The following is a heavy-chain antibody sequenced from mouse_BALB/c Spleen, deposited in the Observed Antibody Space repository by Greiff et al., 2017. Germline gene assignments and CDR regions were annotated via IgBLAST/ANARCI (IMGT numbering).Heavy chain of an antibody. J-gene: IGHJ3*01. D-gene: IGHD3-2*01. CDR1: GDSITSGY. CDR3: ARSDSSGYVPRFAY. V-gene: IGHV3-8*02. CDR2: ISYSGST. Sequence: DVHLVESGPSLVKPSQTLSLTCSVTGDSITSGYWNWIRKFPGNKLEYMGYISYSGSTYYNPSLKSRISITRDTSKNQYYLQLNSVTTEDTATYYCARSDSSGYVPRFAYWGQGTLVTVSA.